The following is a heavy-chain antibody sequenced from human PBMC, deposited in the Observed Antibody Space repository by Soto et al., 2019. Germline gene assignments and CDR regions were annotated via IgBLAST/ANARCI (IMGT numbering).Heavy chain of an antibody. CDR3: ARRYGASFDY. CDR2: IYYSGST. CDR1: GGSISSYY. J-gene: IGHJ4*02. Sequence: QVQLQESGPGLVKPSETLSLTCTVSGGSISSYYWRWIRQPPGKGLEWIGYIYYSGSTNYNPSLTSRVTISVDTSKTQFSLKLSSVTAADTAVYYCARRYGASFDYWGQGTLVTVSS. V-gene: IGHV4-59*01. D-gene: IGHD4-17*01.